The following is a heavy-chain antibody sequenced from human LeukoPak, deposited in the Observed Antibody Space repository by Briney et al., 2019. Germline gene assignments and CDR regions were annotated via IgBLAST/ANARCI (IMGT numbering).Heavy chain of an antibody. D-gene: IGHD4-17*01. CDR1: GFTVSSNY. V-gene: IGHV3-53*01. J-gene: IGHJ5*01. CDR3: AKARWIAVTTTFDC. CDR2: IYSGGST. Sequence: GGSLRLSCAASGFTVSSNYMSWVRQAPGKGLEWVSVIYSGGSTYYADSVKGRFTISRDNSKSTLYLQMNSLRAEDTAVYYCAKARWIAVTTTFDCWGQGTLVTVSS.